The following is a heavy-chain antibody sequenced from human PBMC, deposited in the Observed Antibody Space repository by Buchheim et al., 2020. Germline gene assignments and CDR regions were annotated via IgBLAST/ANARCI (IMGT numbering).Heavy chain of an antibody. Sequence: QVQVKQWGAGLLTPSETLSLTCAVYGKSFSGHFWSWIRQPQGKGLEVIGDINDGGSTNYNPSLKGRITISVDTSKNQFSLKLSSVTAADTAVYYCATSYFGDYGGSMDVWGQGTT. CDR2: INDGGST. D-gene: IGHD4-23*01. J-gene: IGHJ6*02. CDR3: ATSYFGDYGGSMDV. V-gene: IGHV4-34*01. CDR1: GKSFSGHF.